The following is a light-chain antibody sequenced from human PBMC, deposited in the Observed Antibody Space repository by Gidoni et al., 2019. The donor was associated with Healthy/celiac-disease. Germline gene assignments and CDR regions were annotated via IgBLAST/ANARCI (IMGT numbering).Light chain of an antibody. J-gene: IGKJ1*01. V-gene: IGKV3-11*01. CDR2: DAS. Sequence: DIVLPQSPATLSLAPGERATLSCRASQSVSSYLAWYQQKPGQAPRLLIYDASNRATGIPAMFSGSGSGTDFTLTISSLEPEDFAVYYCQQRSNWLWTFGQGTKVEIK. CDR3: QQRSNWLWT. CDR1: QSVSSY.